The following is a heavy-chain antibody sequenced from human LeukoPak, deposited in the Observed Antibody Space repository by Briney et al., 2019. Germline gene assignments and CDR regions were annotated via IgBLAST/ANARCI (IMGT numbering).Heavy chain of an antibody. Sequence: GASVKVSCKVSGYTLTELSMHWVRQAPGKGLEWMGGFDPEDGETIYAQKFQGRVTMTEDTSTDTAYMELSSLRSEDTAVYYCATDPPPAFLPGIAAAGYWGQGTLVTVSS. J-gene: IGHJ4*02. CDR3: ATDPPPAFLPGIAAAGY. V-gene: IGHV1-24*01. CDR1: GYTLTELS. CDR2: FDPEDGET. D-gene: IGHD6-13*01.